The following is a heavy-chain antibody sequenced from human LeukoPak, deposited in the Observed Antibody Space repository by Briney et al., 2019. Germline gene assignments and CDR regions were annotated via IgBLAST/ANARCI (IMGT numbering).Heavy chain of an antibody. CDR3: ARARLRYFLDY. CDR1: GGSFSGYY. D-gene: IGHD3-9*01. V-gene: IGHV4-34*01. CDR2: INHSGST. J-gene: IGHJ4*02. Sequence: SETLSLTCAVYGGSFSGYYWSWTRQPPGKGLEWIGEINHSGSTNYNPSLKSRVTISVDTSKNQFSLKLSSVTAADTAVYYCARARLRYFLDYWGQGTLVTVSS.